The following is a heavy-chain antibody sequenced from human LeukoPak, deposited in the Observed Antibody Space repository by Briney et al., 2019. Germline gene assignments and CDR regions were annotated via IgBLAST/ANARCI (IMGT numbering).Heavy chain of an antibody. D-gene: IGHD6-19*01. V-gene: IGHV5-51*03. CDR3: ARLLQGGAGTCGY. Sequence: GASLKSCSKSAGYSITTYWIAWVRQMPGKGLEWMGIISRGGSNNNSSPSFQGHITISVDKSISIAYLQWSSLKASDTAMYYCARLLQGGAGTCGYWDQGRLVTVS. J-gene: IGHJ4*02. CDR1: GYSITTYW. CDR2: ISRGGSNN.